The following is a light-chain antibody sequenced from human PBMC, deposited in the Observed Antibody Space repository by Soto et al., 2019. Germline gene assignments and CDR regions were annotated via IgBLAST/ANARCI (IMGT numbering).Light chain of an antibody. CDR2: EGS. J-gene: IGLJ3*02. CDR1: SSDGGSYNL. Sequence: QSVLTQPASVSGSPGQSITISCTGTSSDGGSYNLVSWYQQHPGKAPKLMIYEGSKRPSGVSNRFSGSKSGNTASLTISGLQAEDEADYYCCSYAGSRVFGGGTKLTGL. V-gene: IGLV2-23*01. CDR3: CSYAGSRV.